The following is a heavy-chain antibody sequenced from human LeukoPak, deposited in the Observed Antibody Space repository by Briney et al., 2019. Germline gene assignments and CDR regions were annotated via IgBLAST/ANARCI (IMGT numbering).Heavy chain of an antibody. CDR2: INAGNGNT. J-gene: IGHJ3*01. D-gene: IGHD1-1*01. V-gene: IGHV1-3*01. CDR3: AGYLMVQPWSSN. CDR1: GYTFTGYA. Sequence: GASVKVSCKASGYTFTGYAMHWVRQAPGQRLEWMGWINAGNGNTKYSQKFRGRVTITRDTSASTAYMELSSLRSEDTAVYYCAGYLMVQPWSSNWGQGTMVTVSS.